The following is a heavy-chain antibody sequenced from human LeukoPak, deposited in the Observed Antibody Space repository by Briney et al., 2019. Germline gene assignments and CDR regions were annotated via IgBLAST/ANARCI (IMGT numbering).Heavy chain of an antibody. D-gene: IGHD3-22*01. CDR2: IRSKAYGGTT. J-gene: IGHJ4*02. CDR3: TRFLITMIVLIEPFDY. Sequence: PGGSLRLSCTASGFTFGDHAMSWFRQAPGKGLDWVGFIRSKAYGGTTEYAASVKGRFTISRDDSKSIAYLQMNSLKTEDTAVYYCTRFLITMIVLIEPFDYWGQGTLVTVSS. V-gene: IGHV3-49*03. CDR1: GFTFGDHA.